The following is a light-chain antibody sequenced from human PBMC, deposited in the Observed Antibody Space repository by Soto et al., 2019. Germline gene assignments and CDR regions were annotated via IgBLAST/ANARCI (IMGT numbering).Light chain of an antibody. J-gene: IGKJ2*01. CDR1: QSVSSSY. V-gene: IGKV3-20*01. CDR3: QQYGSSPPYT. Sequence: EIVLTQSPGTLSLSPGEIATLSCRASQSVSSSYLAWYQQKPGQAPRLLIYGASSRATGIPDRFSGSGSGTDFTLTISRLEPEDFAVYYCQQYGSSPPYTFGQGNKMEIK. CDR2: GAS.